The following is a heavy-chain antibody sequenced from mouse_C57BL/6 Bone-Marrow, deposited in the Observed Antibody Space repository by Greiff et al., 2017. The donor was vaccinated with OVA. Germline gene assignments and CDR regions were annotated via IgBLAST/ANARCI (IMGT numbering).Heavy chain of an antibody. J-gene: IGHJ3*01. CDR3: TKHSNYDAY. D-gene: IGHD2-5*01. CDR1: GFNIKDDY. Sequence: EVKLQESGAELVRPGASVKLSCTASGFNIKDDYMHWVKQRPEQGLEWIGWIDPENGDTEYASKFQGKATITADTSSNTAYLQLSSLTSEDTAVYYCTKHSNYDAYWGQGTLVTVSA. V-gene: IGHV14-4*01. CDR2: IDPENGDT.